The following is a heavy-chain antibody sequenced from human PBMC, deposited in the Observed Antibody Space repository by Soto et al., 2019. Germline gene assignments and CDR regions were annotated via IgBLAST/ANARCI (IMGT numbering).Heavy chain of an antibody. D-gene: IGHD2-21*01. Sequence: QVQLVQSGAEVKKPGSSVKVSCKASGGIFTSYAFSWVRQAPGQGLEWMGGIIPIFGTARYAQKFQGRVTITADESTSTASTELSSLRSDDTAVYYCSRGQYSTSYYSYYYGMDVWGQGTTVTVSS. CDR1: GGIFTSYA. J-gene: IGHJ6*02. CDR2: IIPIFGTA. CDR3: SRGQYSTSYYSYYYGMDV. V-gene: IGHV1-69*01.